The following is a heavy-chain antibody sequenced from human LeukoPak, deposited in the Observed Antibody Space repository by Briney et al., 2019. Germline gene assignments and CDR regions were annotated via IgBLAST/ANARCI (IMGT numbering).Heavy chain of an antibody. J-gene: IGHJ4*02. CDR1: GGSISDHY. Sequence: SETLSLTCTVSGGSISDHYWSWVRQPAGKGLEWIGRIHFSGTTYYNPSLKSRFTMSIDTSKNQFSLKLSSVTAADTAVYYCARARYSGSYWELPDWGQGTLVTVSS. V-gene: IGHV4-4*07. D-gene: IGHD1-26*01. CDR3: ARARYSGSYWELPD. CDR2: IHFSGTT.